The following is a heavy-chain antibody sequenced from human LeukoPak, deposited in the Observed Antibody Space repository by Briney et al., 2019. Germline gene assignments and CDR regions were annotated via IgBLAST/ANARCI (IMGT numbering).Heavy chain of an antibody. V-gene: IGHV3-30*04. Sequence: GGSLRLSCAASGFTFSSYAMHWVRQAPGKGLEWVAVISYDGSNKYYADSVKGRFTISRDNSKNTLYLQMNSLRAEDTAVYYCARGSDYYGSGSYYSIDYWGQGTTVTVSS. J-gene: IGHJ4*03. CDR2: ISYDGSNK. D-gene: IGHD3-10*01. CDR3: ARGSDYYGSGSYYSIDY. CDR1: GFTFSSYA.